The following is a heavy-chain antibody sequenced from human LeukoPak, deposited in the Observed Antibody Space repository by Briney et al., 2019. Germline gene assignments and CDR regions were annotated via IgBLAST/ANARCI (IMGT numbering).Heavy chain of an antibody. CDR3: AGERAVAGYYYYMDV. J-gene: IGHJ6*03. CDR2: INPNSGGT. CDR1: GYTFTSYY. D-gene: IGHD6-19*01. Sequence: ASVKVSCTASGYTFTSYYMHWVRQAPGQGLEWMGWINPNSGGTNYAQKFQGRVTMTRDTSISTAYMELSRLRSDDTAVYYCAGERAVAGYYYYMDVWGKGTTVTVSS. V-gene: IGHV1-2*02.